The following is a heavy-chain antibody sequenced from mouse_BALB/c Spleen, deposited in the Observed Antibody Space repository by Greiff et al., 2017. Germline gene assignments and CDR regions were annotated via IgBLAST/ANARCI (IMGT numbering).Heavy chain of an antibody. D-gene: IGHD3-1*01. V-gene: IGHV1-87*01. CDR3: ARGGQLGLRGFDY. Sequence: QVQLKQSGAELARPGASVKLSCKASGYTFTSYWMQWVKQRPGQGLEWIGAIYPGDGDTRYTQKFKGKATLTADKSSSTAYMQLSSLASEDSAVYYCARGGQLGLRGFDYWGQGTTLTVSS. J-gene: IGHJ2*01. CDR2: IYPGDGDT. CDR1: GYTFTSYW.